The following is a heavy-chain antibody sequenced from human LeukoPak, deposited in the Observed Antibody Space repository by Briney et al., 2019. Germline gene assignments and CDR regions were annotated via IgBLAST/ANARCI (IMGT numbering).Heavy chain of an antibody. CDR1: GYTFTNYW. Sequence: GESLKISCKASGYTFTNYWIGWVRQMPGKGLEWMGIIYPGDSDTKYSPSFQGQATISADRSISTAYLQWSSLKASDNAMYYCARRGSSWFDPWGQGTLVTVSS. CDR2: IYPGDSDT. J-gene: IGHJ5*02. V-gene: IGHV5-51*01. D-gene: IGHD6-13*01. CDR3: ARRGSSWFDP.